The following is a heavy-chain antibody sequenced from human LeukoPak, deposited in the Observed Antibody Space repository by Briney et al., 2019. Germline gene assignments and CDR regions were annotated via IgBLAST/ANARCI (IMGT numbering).Heavy chain of an antibody. CDR3: ARMGYDYVWGSYRPYYFDC. J-gene: IGHJ4*02. Sequence: GGSLRLSCAASGFTVSSNYMSWVRQAPGKGLEWVSVIYSGGSTYYADSVKGRFTISRDNSKNTLYLQMNSLRAEDTAVYYCARMGYDYVWGSYRPYYFDCWGQGTLVTVSS. CDR2: IYSGGST. D-gene: IGHD3-16*02. CDR1: GFTVSSNY. V-gene: IGHV3-53*01.